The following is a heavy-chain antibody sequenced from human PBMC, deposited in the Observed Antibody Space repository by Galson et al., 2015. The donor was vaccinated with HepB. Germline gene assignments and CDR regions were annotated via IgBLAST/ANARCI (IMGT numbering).Heavy chain of an antibody. V-gene: IGHV4-59*08. D-gene: IGHD5-12*01. Sequence: ETLSLTCTVSGGSISSYYWSWIRQPPGKGLEWIGYIYYSGSTNYDPSLKSRVTISVDTSKNQFSLKLSSVTAADTAVYYCARLPPGGVYGGGYDDYYYYGMDVWGQGTTATVSS. J-gene: IGHJ6*02. CDR2: IYYSGST. CDR3: ARLPPGGVYGGGYDDYYYYGMDV. CDR1: GGSISSYY.